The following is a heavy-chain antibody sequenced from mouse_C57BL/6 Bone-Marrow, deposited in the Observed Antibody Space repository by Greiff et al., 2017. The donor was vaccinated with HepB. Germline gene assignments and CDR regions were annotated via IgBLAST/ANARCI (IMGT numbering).Heavy chain of an antibody. CDR3: ARSYYYCSTHWYFDV. Sequence: QVQLKESGAELVKPGASVKMSCKASGYTFTTYPIEWVKQNHGKSLEWIGNFHPYNDDTKYNEKFKGKATLTVEKSSSTAYLERSRLTSDDSAVYYCARSYYYCSTHWYFDVWGTGTTVTVSS. D-gene: IGHD1-1*01. J-gene: IGHJ1*03. CDR2: FHPYNDDT. CDR1: GYTFTTYP. V-gene: IGHV1-47*01.